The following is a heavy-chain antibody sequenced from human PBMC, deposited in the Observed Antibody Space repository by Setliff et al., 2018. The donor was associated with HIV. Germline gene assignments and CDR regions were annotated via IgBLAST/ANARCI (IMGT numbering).Heavy chain of an antibody. J-gene: IGHJ4*02. Sequence: ASVKVSCKASGYTFTGYYMHWVRQAPGQGLEWMGRINPNSGGTNYAQRFQGRVTMTRDTSISTAYMELSRLRSDDTAVYYCARGPRCTNGVCYYYFDYWGQGTLVTVS. D-gene: IGHD2-8*01. CDR2: INPNSGGT. CDR1: GYTFTGYY. CDR3: ARGPRCTNGVCYYYFDY. V-gene: IGHV1-2*06.